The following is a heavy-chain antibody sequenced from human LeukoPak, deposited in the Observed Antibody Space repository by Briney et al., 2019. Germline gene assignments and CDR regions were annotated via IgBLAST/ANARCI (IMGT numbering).Heavy chain of an antibody. V-gene: IGHV3-11*01. Sequence: PGGSLRLSCAASGFTFSDYYMSWIRQAPGKGLEWVAYISSSGSTIYYADSVKGRFTISRDSAKNSLYLQMNSLRAEDTAVYYCARFRYCNSENNCFYDFDFWGQGTLVTVSS. D-gene: IGHD2/OR15-2a*01. J-gene: IGHJ4*02. CDR2: ISSSGSTI. CDR3: ARFRYCNSENNCFYDFDF. CDR1: GFTFSDYY.